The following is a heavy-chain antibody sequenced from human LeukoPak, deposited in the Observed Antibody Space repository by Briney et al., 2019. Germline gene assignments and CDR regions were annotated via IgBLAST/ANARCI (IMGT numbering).Heavy chain of an antibody. J-gene: IGHJ6*02. CDR1: GFTFSSYG. CDR2: IWYDGSNK. D-gene: IGHD6-13*01. CDR3: ARDLELATPNLFYYYGMDV. V-gene: IGHV3-33*01. Sequence: GGSLRLSCAASGFTFSSYGMHWVRQAPGKGLEWVAVIWYDGSNKYYADSVKGRFTIPRDNSKNTLYLQMNSLRAEDTAVYYCARDLELATPNLFYYYGMDVWGQGTTVTVSS.